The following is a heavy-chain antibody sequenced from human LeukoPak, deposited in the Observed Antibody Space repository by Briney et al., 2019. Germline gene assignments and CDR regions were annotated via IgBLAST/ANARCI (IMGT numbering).Heavy chain of an antibody. D-gene: IGHD5/OR15-5a*01. V-gene: IGHV3-74*01. CDR3: AKDRFYGYELQYYFDY. Sequence: PGGSLRLSCAASGFTFSSYWMHWVRHAPGKGLVWVSRINSDGSSTSYADSVKGRFTISRDNAKNTLYLQMNSLRAEDTAVYYCAKDRFYGYELQYYFDYWGQGTLVTVSS. CDR1: GFTFSSYW. J-gene: IGHJ4*02. CDR2: INSDGSST.